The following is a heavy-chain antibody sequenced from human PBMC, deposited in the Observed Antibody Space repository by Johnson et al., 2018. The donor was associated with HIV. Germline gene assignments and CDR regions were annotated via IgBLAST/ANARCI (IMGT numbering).Heavy chain of an antibody. CDR2: TNNDGSTT. CDR3: SKDPRFRELPTNPFDI. V-gene: IGHV3-74*01. Sequence: VQLVESGGGLVQPGGSLRLSCAASGFTVSSNEMSWVRQAPGKGLVWVSRTNNDGSTTTYADSVKGRFTVSRDKVKNTLHLQMNSLRAEDTAVYYCSKDPRFRELPTNPFDIWGQGTMVTVSS. J-gene: IGHJ3*02. D-gene: IGHD1-26*01. CDR1: GFTVSSNE.